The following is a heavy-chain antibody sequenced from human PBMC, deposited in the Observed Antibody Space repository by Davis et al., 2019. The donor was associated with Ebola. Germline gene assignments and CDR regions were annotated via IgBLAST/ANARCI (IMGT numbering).Heavy chain of an antibody. Sequence: GGSLRLSCAASGFTFSSYVMSWVRQAPGKGLECISSISGSASGTSYADSVKGRFTISRDNSKNTLYLQMNSLRAEDTAVYYCAKGDSGWSTPIDYWGQGTLVTVSS. CDR2: ISGSASGT. D-gene: IGHD6-19*01. V-gene: IGHV3-23*01. J-gene: IGHJ4*02. CDR3: AKGDSGWSTPIDY. CDR1: GFTFSSYV.